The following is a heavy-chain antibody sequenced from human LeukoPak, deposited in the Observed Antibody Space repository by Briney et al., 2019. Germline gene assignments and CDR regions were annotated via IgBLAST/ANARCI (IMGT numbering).Heavy chain of an antibody. D-gene: IGHD5-12*01. CDR2: INAGNGNT. CDR3: ASGGDIVATEMNY. V-gene: IGHV1-3*01. J-gene: IGHJ4*02. Sequence: ASVKVSCKASGYTFTSYAMHWVRQAPGQRLEWMGWINAGNGNTKYSQKFQGRVTITRDTSAGTAYMELSSLRSEDTAVYYCASGGDIVATEMNYWGQGTLVTVSS. CDR1: GYTFTSYA.